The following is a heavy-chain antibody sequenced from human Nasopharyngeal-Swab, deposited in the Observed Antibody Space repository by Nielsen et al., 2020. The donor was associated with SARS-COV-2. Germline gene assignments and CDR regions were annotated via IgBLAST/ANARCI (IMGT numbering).Heavy chain of an antibody. J-gene: IGHJ6*02. V-gene: IGHV4-34*01. CDR3: ARGSGGSYSRYYYYGMDV. CDR2: INHSGST. Sequence: WIRQPPGKGLEWIGEINHSGSTNYNPSLKSRVTISVDTSKNQFSLKLSSVTAADTAVYYCARGSGGSYSRYYYYGMDVWAKGPRSPSP. D-gene: IGHD1-26*01.